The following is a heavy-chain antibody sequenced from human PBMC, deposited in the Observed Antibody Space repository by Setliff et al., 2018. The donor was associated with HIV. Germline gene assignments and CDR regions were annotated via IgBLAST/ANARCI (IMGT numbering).Heavy chain of an antibody. CDR3: AGQGDGNNGYDAFDI. V-gene: IGHV4-39*01. Sequence: PSETLSLTCTVSGGSISSSSYYWGWIRQPPGQGLEWIATIHYTGSKFHNPSLRRRLTISVDTTKNQVSLKLSSVTAADTAVYYCAGQGDGNNGYDAFDIWGQGTMVTVSS. D-gene: IGHD2-8*01. J-gene: IGHJ3*02. CDR1: GGSISSSSYY. CDR2: IHYTGSK.